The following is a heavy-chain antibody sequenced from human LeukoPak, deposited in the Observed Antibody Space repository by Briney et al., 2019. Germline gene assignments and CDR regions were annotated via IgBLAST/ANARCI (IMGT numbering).Heavy chain of an antibody. CDR1: GFTFSSYA. V-gene: IGHV3-23*01. J-gene: IGHJ4*02. CDR2: VSGSGGST. Sequence: GGSLRLPCAASGFTFSSYAMSWVRQAPGKGLEWVSGVSGSGGSTYYADSVKGRFTISRDNSKNTLYLQMNSLRAEDTAVYYCAKDRVTGTRLKYYFDYWGQGTLVTVSS. CDR3: AKDRVTGTRLKYYFDY. D-gene: IGHD1-20*01.